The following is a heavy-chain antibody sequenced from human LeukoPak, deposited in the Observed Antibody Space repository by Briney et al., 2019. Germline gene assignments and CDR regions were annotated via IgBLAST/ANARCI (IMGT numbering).Heavy chain of an antibody. V-gene: IGHV3-23*01. J-gene: IGHJ6*02. CDR2: ISGRGGST. CDR1: GFTFSTYA. Sequence: PGGSLRLSCAASGFTFSTYAMSWVRLAPGKGLEWVSGISGRGGSTYYADSVKGRFTSSRDNSNNTLYVQMNSLRVEDTAAYYCAKSGGLSGSGRLAMDVWGQGTTVTVSS. CDR3: AKSGGLSGSGRLAMDV. D-gene: IGHD3-10*01.